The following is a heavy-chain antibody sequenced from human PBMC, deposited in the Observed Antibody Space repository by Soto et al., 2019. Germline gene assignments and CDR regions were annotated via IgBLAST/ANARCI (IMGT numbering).Heavy chain of an antibody. CDR1: GYSFTSYG. CDR2: ISTYNGNT. V-gene: IGHV1-18*01. J-gene: IGHJ5*02. D-gene: IGHD6-19*01. CDR3: MRGDVGWLDDLRQGELDP. Sequence: QVHMVQSGAEVKKPGASVKVACKASGYSFTSYGVSWVRQAPGQGLEWMGWISTYNGNTNYAQKFQDRVKMTADTSTGTAYMELGSLRSDDTAIYYCMRGDVGWLDDLRQGELDPWGQGTLVTVSS.